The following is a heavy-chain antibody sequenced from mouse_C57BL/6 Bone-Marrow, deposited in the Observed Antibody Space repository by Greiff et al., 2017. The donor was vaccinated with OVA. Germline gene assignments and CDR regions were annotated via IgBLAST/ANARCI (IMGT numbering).Heavy chain of an antibody. D-gene: IGHD2-3*01. J-gene: IGHJ3*01. CDR2: IDPSDRYT. CDR3: ARGHDGYSGFAY. V-gene: IGHV1-69*01. CDR1: GYTFTSYW. Sequence: QVQLKQPGAELVMPGASVKLSCKASGYTFTSYWMHWVKQRPGQGLEWIGEIDPSDRYTNYNQKFKGKSTLTVDKSSSTAYMQLSSLTSEDSAVYYCARGHDGYSGFAYWGQGTLVTVSA.